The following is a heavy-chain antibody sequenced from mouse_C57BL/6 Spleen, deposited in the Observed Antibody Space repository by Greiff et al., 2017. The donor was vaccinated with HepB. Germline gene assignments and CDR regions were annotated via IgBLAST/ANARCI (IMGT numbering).Heavy chain of an antibody. Sequence: EVQLVESGGGLVKPGGSLKLSCAASGFTFSSYAMSWVRQTPEKRLEWVATISDGGSYTYYPDNVKGRYTISRDNAKNNLYLQMSHLKSEDTAMYYCASYYCSSYGAMDYWGQGTSVTVSS. J-gene: IGHJ4*01. CDR1: GFTFSSYA. CDR3: ASYYCSSYGAMDY. V-gene: IGHV5-4*01. CDR2: ISDGGSYT. D-gene: IGHD1-1*01.